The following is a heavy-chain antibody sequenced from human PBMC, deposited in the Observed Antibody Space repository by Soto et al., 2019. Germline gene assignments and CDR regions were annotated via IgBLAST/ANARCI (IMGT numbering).Heavy chain of an antibody. CDR3: AKDSRSGYSSGWPGFDY. CDR2: ISGRGDST. V-gene: IGHV3-23*01. Sequence: EVQLLESGGGLVQPGGSLRLSCAASGFTFSNYAMGWVRQSPGKGLEWVSAISGRGDSTYYADSVKGQFTISRDNSKNTLYLQMNRLRAADTALYYCAKDSRSGYSSGWPGFDYWGQGTLVTVSS. D-gene: IGHD6-19*01. CDR1: GFTFSNYA. J-gene: IGHJ4*02.